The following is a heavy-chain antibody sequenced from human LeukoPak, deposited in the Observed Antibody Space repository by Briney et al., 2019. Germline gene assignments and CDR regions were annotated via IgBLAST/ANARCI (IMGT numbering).Heavy chain of an antibody. D-gene: IGHD3-10*01. CDR1: GGSISSYC. CDR2: IYYSGST. J-gene: IGHJ6*02. Sequence: AETLSLTCTVSGGSISSYCWSWIRQPPGKGLEWIGYIYYSGSTNYNPSLKSRVTTSVDTSNTQFSLKLSSVTAAATAVYYCARVQPPYYSSGMDVWGQGTTVTVSS. V-gene: IGHV4-59*01. CDR3: ARVQPPYYSSGMDV.